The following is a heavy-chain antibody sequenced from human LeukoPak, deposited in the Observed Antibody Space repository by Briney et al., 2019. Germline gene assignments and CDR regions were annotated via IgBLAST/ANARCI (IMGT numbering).Heavy chain of an antibody. CDR1: GGSISSSYY. V-gene: IGHV4-61*01. CDR2: IYYSGST. Sequence: SETLSLTCAVSGGSISSSYYWSWIRQPPGKGLEWIGYIYYSGSTNYNPSLKSRVTISVDTSKNQFSLKLSSVTAADTAVYYCARVEMATIYFDYWGQGTLVTVSS. CDR3: ARVEMATIYFDY. D-gene: IGHD5-24*01. J-gene: IGHJ4*02.